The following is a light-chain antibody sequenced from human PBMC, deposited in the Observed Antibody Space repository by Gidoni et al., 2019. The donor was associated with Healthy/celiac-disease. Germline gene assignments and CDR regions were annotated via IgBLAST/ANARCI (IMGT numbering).Light chain of an antibody. CDR1: QSVSSSY. J-gene: IGKJ3*01. Sequence: EIVLTQSPGTLSLSPGERATLSCRASQSVSSSYLAWYQQKPGQAPRLLIYGASSRATGIPDRFSGSGSGTDFTLTISRLEPEDFAVYYCQQYGSSPLFTFGLXPKWISN. CDR2: GAS. CDR3: QQYGSSPLFT. V-gene: IGKV3-20*01.